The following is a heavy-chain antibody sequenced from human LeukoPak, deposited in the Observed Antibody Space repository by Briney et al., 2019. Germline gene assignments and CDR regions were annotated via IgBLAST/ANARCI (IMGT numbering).Heavy chain of an antibody. V-gene: IGHV4-59*01. CDR2: IYYSGST. D-gene: IGHD3-10*01. J-gene: IGHJ5*02. CDR3: ARQAHSRVRGVENWFDP. Sequence: SETLSLTCTVSGGSISSYYWSWIRQPPGKGLEWIGYIYYSGSTNYNPSLKSRVTISVDTSKNQFSLKLSSVTAADTAVYYCARQAHSRVRGVENWFDPWGQGTLVTVSS. CDR1: GGSISSYY.